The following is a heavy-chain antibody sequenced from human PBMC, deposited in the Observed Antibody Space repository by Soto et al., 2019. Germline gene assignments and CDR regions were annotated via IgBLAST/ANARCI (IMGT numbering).Heavy chain of an antibody. D-gene: IGHD2-21*01. CDR2: ISYDGSSK. CDR1: VFTFSSYG. J-gene: IGHJ5*02. Sequence: GGSLRLSCSGSVFTFSSYGMDSVLLAPFKWLEWVAVISYDGSSKYYSDSVKGRFTISRDNSKNTLYLQMNSLRAEETAVYYCAKDGDKADRGCCEYWFDPWGPGTLLPVSS. V-gene: IGHV3-30*18. CDR3: AKDGDKADRGCCEYWFDP.